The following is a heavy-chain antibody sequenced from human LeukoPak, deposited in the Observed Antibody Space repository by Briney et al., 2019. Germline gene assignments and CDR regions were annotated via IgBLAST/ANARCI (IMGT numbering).Heavy chain of an antibody. J-gene: IGHJ4*02. Sequence: GGSLRLSCAASGFTLSTYWMQWVRQAPGKGLVWVSHINGDGSSTTYADSVKGRFTISRDNAKNTLYLQMNSLRAEDTAVYYCVRDNYGVDYWGQGTLVTVSS. V-gene: IGHV3-74*01. CDR2: INGDGSST. CDR1: GFTLSTYW. CDR3: VRDNYGVDY. D-gene: IGHD4-17*01.